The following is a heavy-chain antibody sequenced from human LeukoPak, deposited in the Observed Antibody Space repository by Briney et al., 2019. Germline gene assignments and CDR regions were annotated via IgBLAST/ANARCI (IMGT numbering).Heavy chain of an antibody. CDR3: ARAAAKWELLEDWYFDL. Sequence: SQTLSLTCTVSGGSISSGSYYWSWIRQPAGKGLEWIGRICTSGSTNYNPSLKSRVTISVDTSKNQFSLKLSSVTAADTAVYYCARAAAKWELLEDWYFDLWGRGTLVTVSS. CDR1: GGSISSGSYY. V-gene: IGHV4-61*02. J-gene: IGHJ2*01. D-gene: IGHD1-26*01. CDR2: ICTSGST.